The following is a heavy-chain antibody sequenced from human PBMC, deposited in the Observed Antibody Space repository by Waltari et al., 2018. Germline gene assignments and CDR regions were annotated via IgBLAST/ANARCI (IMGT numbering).Heavy chain of an antibody. J-gene: IGHJ4*02. CDR2: IRRDGSQA. Sequence: EEQLVESGGGLVQPGGSLRPPCQGSGFTFRHYWMSWVRQAPGKGLGWVANIRRDGSQANYVDSVKGRFTISRDNAKKSLYLQMNSLRAEDTGVYYCARESTASNEGVWGQGTLVTVSS. CDR3: ARESTASNEGV. V-gene: IGHV3-7*01. CDR1: GFTFRHYW. D-gene: IGHD4-17*01.